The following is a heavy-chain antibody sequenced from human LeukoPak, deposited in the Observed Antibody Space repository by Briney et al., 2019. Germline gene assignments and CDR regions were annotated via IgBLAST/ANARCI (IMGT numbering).Heavy chain of an antibody. CDR3: ARALRAYSYGTFDY. J-gene: IGHJ4*02. D-gene: IGHD5-18*01. CDR1: GFTFSSYS. V-gene: IGHV3-48*01. CDR2: ISSSSGTI. Sequence: GGSLRLSCAASGFTFSSYSMNWVRQAPGKGLEWLSYISSSSGTIYYADSVKGRFTISRDNAKNSLYLQMNSLRAGDTAVYYCARALRAYSYGTFDYWGQGTLVTVSS.